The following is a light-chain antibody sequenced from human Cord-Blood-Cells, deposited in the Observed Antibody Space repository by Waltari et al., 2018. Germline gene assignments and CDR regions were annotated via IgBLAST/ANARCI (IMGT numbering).Light chain of an antibody. CDR3: QQYNNWTPYT. CDR1: QSVSSN. V-gene: IGKV3-15*01. Sequence: IVMPQSPATLSVSPGETAALSCRASQSVSSNLAWYQQKHGQAPRLLIYGAPTRATGIPARVSGSGSGTEFTLTISSLQSEDFAVYYCQQYNNWTPYTFGQGTKLEIK. CDR2: GAP. J-gene: IGKJ2*01.